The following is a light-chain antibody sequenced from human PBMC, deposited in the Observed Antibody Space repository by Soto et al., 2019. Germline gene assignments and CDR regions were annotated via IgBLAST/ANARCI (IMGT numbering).Light chain of an antibody. Sequence: IQFTQPPSLPFAPVGDRVTLTCRASQDMSHYLAWYQQKPGKAPKLLIYAASTLQSGVPSRFSGSGSGTEFTLTVSSLQPEDFATYYCQRRSRAFGKGTKVDIK. CDR2: AAS. CDR3: QRRSRA. V-gene: IGKV1-9*01. J-gene: IGKJ1*01. CDR1: QDMSHY.